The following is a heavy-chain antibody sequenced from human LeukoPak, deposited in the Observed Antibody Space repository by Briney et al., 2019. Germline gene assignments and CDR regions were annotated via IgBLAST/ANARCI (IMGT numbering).Heavy chain of an antibody. CDR2: ISGDAGTT. Sequence: GGSLSLSCAASGFTFDKYAMHWVRQAPGKGLEWVSLISGDAGTTRYADSVQGRFTISRDNSKDFLYLQMNSLRTEDTALYYCATARTTTLPDYWGQGTLVTVSS. V-gene: IGHV3-43*02. D-gene: IGHD4-11*01. CDR1: GFTFDKYA. J-gene: IGHJ4*02. CDR3: ATARTTTLPDY.